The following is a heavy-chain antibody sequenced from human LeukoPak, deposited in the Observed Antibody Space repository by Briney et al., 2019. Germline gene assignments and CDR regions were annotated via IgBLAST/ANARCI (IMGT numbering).Heavy chain of an antibody. CDR1: GGSISSGSYY. Sequence: SETLSLTCTVSGGSISSGSYYWSWIRQPPGKGLEWIGYISYSGSTNYNPSLKSRVTISVDTSKNQFSLKLSSVTAADTAVYYCARSEYSGYGLDFDYWGQGTLVTVSS. CDR2: ISYSGST. J-gene: IGHJ4*02. D-gene: IGHD6-6*01. CDR3: ARSEYSGYGLDFDY. V-gene: IGHV4-61*01.